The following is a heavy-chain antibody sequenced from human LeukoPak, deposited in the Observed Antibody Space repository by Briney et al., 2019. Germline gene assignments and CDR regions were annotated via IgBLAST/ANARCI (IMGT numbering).Heavy chain of an antibody. CDR1: GSPFTTYY. CDR2: INPSGGST. CDR3: ARSGVAGTLIDY. J-gene: IGHJ4*02. Sequence: ASVKVSCKASGSPFTTYYMHWVRPAPGQGLQWMGIINPSGGSTSYAQKFQGRVTITADKSTSTAYMELSSLRSEDTAVYYCARSGVAGTLIDYWGQGTLVTVSS. D-gene: IGHD6-19*01. V-gene: IGHV1-46*01.